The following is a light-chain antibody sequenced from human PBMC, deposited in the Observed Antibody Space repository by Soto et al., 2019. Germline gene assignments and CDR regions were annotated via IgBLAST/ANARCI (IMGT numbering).Light chain of an antibody. J-gene: IGLJ2*01. Sequence: QSVLTQPPSVSGAPGQRVTISCTGSSSNIGAGYDVHWYQQLPGTVPKLLIYGNSNRPSGVPDRFSGSKSGTSASLAITGLQAEDEAYYYCQSYDSSLSGYVVFGVGTKLTVL. CDR3: QSYDSSLSGYVV. CDR1: SSNIGAGYD. V-gene: IGLV1-40*01. CDR2: GNS.